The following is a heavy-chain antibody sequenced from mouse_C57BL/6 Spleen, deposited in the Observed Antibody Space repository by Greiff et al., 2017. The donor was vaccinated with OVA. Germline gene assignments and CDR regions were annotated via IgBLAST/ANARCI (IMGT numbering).Heavy chain of an antibody. V-gene: IGHV1-75*01. CDR1: GYTFTDYY. D-gene: IGHD2-1*01. CDR2: LFPGSGST. CDR3: ARYGNYGYAMDY. J-gene: IGHJ4*01. Sequence: QVQLQQSGPELVKPGASVKISCKASGYTFTDYYINWVKQRPGQGLEWIGWLFPGSGSTYYNEKFKGKATLTVDKSSSTAYMLLSSLTSEDSAVYFCARYGNYGYAMDYWGQGTSGTGSS.